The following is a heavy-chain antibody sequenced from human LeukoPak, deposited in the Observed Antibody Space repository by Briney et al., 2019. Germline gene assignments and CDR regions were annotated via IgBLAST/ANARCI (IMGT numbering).Heavy chain of an antibody. V-gene: IGHV1-69*04. J-gene: IGHJ4*02. CDR1: GGTFSSYA. Sequence: SVKVSCKASGGTFSSYATSWVRQAPGQGLEWMGRIIPTLGIPNYAQKFQGRVTITADKSTSTAYMELSSLRSEDTAVYYCARDWESGYSYGDYFDYWGQGTLVTVSS. CDR2: IIPTLGIP. CDR3: ARDWESGYSYGDYFDY. D-gene: IGHD5-18*01.